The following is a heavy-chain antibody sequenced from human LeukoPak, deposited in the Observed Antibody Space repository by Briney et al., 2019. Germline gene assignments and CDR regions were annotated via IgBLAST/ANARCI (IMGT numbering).Heavy chain of an antibody. Sequence: PSETLSLTCTVSGGSISSYYWSWIRQPPGKGLEWIGYIYYSGSTNYNRPLKSRVTISVDTSKNQFSLKLSSVTAADTAVYYCARVSFQGGTARNWFDPWGQGTLVTVSS. V-gene: IGHV4-59*01. J-gene: IGHJ5*02. CDR3: ARVSFQGGTARNWFDP. D-gene: IGHD3-16*01. CDR2: IYYSGST. CDR1: GGSISSYY.